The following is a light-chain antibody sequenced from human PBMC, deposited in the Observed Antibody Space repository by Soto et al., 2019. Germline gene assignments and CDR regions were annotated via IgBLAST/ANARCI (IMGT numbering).Light chain of an antibody. V-gene: IGKV3-20*01. CDR2: GAS. CDR3: QQYGRSKRWT. CDR1: QTITGTY. J-gene: IGKJ1*01. Sequence: EVVLTQFPGTLSLSPGERATLSCRASQTITGTYLAWYQQKPGQAPRLLIHGASTRATGIPDRLSGGGTGTDFNLNISRVEPEDFAMYYCQQYGRSKRWTFGQGTKV.